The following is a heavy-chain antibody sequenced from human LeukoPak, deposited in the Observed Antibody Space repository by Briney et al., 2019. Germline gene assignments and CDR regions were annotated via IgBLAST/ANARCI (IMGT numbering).Heavy chain of an antibody. CDR3: ARGVEQQLVLHYFDY. J-gene: IGHJ4*02. CDR2: ISRSSTTI. Sequence: PWGSLRLSCAASGFTFTYNGMNGVSQAPGKGLEWVSFISRSSTTINYADSVKGRFTISRDNAKNSLYLLMNSLRAEDTAVYYCARGVEQQLVLHYFDYWGQGTLVTVSS. CDR1: GFTFTYNG. D-gene: IGHD6-13*01. V-gene: IGHV3-48*01.